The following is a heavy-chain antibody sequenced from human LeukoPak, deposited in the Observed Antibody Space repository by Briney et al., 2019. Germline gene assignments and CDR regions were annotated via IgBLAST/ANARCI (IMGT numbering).Heavy chain of an antibody. Sequence: GRSLRLSCAASGFTFSSYGMHWVRQAPGKGLEWVAVIWYDGSNKYYADSVKGRFTISRDNSKNTLYLQMNSLRAEDTAVYYCARGAPLLWFGELSTYYYYGMDVWGQGTTVTVSS. V-gene: IGHV3-33*01. CDR1: GFTFSSYG. J-gene: IGHJ6*02. CDR2: IWYDGSNK. CDR3: ARGAPLLWFGELSTYYYYGMDV. D-gene: IGHD3-10*01.